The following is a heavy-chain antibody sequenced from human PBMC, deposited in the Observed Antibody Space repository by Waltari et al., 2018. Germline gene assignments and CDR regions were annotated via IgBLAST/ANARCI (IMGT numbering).Heavy chain of an antibody. CDR3: ARDYYYYMDV. CDR2: INQDGSEK. V-gene: IGHV3-7*01. CDR1: GFTFTSNW. J-gene: IGHJ6*03. Sequence: EEQLVESGGGLVQPGGSLRLSCAASGFTFTSNWMAWVRQAPGKGVEGVANINQDGSEKRYVDSVKGRFTISRDNARNSLYLQLNSLRAEDTALYYCARDYYYYMDVWGKGTTVTVSS.